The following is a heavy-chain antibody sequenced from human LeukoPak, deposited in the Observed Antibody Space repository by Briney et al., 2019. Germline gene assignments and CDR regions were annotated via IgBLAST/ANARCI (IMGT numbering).Heavy chain of an antibody. CDR2: INPNSGGT. D-gene: IGHD3-9*01. CDR1: GYTFTGYY. CDR3: ARAGDVLRYFDWLSPAGAPDY. J-gene: IGHJ4*02. Sequence: GASVKVSCKASGYTFTGYYMHWVRQAPGQGLEWMGWINPNSGGTNYAQKFQGWVTMTRDTSISTAYMELSRLRSDDTAVYYCARAGDVLRYFDWLSPAGAPDYWGQGTLVTVSS. V-gene: IGHV1-2*04.